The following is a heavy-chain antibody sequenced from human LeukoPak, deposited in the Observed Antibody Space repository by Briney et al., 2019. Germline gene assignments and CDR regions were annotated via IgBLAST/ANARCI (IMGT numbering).Heavy chain of an antibody. CDR2: ISGSGGST. D-gene: IGHD6-13*01. Sequence: PGGSLRLSCAASGFTFSSYAMSWVRQAPGKGLEWVSAISGSGGSTYYADSVKGRFTISRDNSKNTLYLQMNSLRAEDTAVYYCAKLRIAAAGRGGYYFDYWGQGTLVTASS. V-gene: IGHV3-23*01. CDR3: AKLRIAAAGRGGYYFDY. J-gene: IGHJ4*02. CDR1: GFTFSSYA.